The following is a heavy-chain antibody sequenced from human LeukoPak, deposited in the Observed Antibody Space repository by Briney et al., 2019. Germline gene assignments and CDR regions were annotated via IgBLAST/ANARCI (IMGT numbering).Heavy chain of an antibody. V-gene: IGHV3-23*01. D-gene: IGHD1-20*01. CDR2: ISGSGGTT. CDR1: GFTFSSYA. CDR3: AKEGYNWGQIDY. Sequence: PGGSLRLSCAASGFTFSSYAMSWVRQAPGKGLEWVSGISGSGGTTYYADSVKGRFTISRDNSKNTLYLQMNSLRAEDTAVYYCAKEGYNWGQIDYWGQGTLVTVSS. J-gene: IGHJ4*02.